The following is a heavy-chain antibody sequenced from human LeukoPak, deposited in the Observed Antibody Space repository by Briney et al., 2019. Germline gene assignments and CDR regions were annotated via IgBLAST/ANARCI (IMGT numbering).Heavy chain of an antibody. J-gene: IGHJ4*02. CDR1: GGSISGGGYY. CDR3: ARAGGFFSPFGY. V-gene: IGHV4-31*03. D-gene: IGHD3-16*01. CDR2: IYYSGST. Sequence: ASETLSLTCTVSGGSISGGGYYWSWIRQHPGDGLEWIGYIYYSGSTYYNPSLKSRVTISIDTSKNQFSLKLSSVTAADTAVYYCARAGGFFSPFGYWGQGTLVTVSS.